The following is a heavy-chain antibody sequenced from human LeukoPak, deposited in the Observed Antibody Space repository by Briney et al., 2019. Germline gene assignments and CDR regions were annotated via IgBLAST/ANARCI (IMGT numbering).Heavy chain of an antibody. CDR3: AKELAGADY. CDR2: ISGDGGST. D-gene: IGHD1-1*01. CDR1: GFTFDDYA. V-gene: IGHV3-43*02. J-gene: IGHJ4*02. Sequence: GGSLRLSCAASGFTFDDYAMHWVRQAPGKGLEWVSLISGDGGSTYYADSVKGRFTISRDNSKNSLYLQMNSLRTKDTALYYCAKELAGADYWGQGTLVTVSS.